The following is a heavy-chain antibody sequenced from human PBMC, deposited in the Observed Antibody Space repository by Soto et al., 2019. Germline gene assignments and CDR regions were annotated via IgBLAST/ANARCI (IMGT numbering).Heavy chain of an antibody. V-gene: IGHV4-59*01. CDR1: GGSISSYY. D-gene: IGHD1-20*01. J-gene: IGHJ4*02. CDR2: IYYSGST. Sequence: SETLSLTCTVSGGSISSYYWSWIRQPPGKGLEWIGYIYYSGSTNYNPSLKSRVTISVDTSKNQFSLKLSSVTAADTAVYYCARAYNWNLYFDYWGQGTLVTVSS. CDR3: ARAYNWNLYFDY.